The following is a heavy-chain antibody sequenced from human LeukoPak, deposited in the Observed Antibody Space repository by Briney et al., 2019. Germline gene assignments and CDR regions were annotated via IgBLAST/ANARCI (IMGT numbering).Heavy chain of an antibody. CDR3: ARGITEYYCRNGYLSSITYYYFYGMDV. CDR1: GYTFTSYD. CDR2: MNPNSGNT. Sequence: ASVKVSCKASGYTFTSYDINWVRQATGQGLEWMGWMNPNSGNTGYAQKFQGRVTMTRNTSISTAYMELSSLRSEDTAVYYCARGITEYYCRNGYLSSITYYYFYGMDVWGQGTTVTVSS. D-gene: IGHD3-22*01. J-gene: IGHJ6*02. V-gene: IGHV1-8*01.